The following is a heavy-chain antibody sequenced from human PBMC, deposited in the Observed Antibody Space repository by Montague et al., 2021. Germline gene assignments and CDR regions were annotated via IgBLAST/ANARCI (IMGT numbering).Heavy chain of an antibody. CDR3: ARPRVTDDHWFDS. CDR1: GGSISSDNYY. CDR2: IHYTGNA. V-gene: IGHV4-39*01. D-gene: IGHD2-8*02. Sequence: SETLSLTCTVSGGSISSDNYYWAWIRQPPGKGLEWIGCIHYTGNAHYNPSLNSRVTISVDTSKNQFSLKLSSVTAADTAVYYCARPRVTDDHWFDSWGQGTLVTVSS. J-gene: IGHJ5*01.